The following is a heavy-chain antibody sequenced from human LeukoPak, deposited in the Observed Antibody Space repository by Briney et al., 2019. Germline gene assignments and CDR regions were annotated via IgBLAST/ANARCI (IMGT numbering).Heavy chain of an antibody. D-gene: IGHD6-6*01. J-gene: IGHJ4*02. Sequence: ASVKVSCKAFGYTFTSNYMHWVRQAPGQGPEWMGVISPSGGSTTYAQKFQGRVTLTRDMSTSTDYLELSSLRSEDTAVYYCAREYSGSSYDYWGQGTLVTVSS. CDR3: AREYSGSSYDY. CDR1: GYTFTSNY. V-gene: IGHV1-46*01. CDR2: ISPSGGST.